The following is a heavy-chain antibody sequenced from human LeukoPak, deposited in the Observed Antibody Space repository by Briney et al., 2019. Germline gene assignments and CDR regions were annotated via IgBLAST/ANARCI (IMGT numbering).Heavy chain of an antibody. J-gene: IGHJ4*02. CDR2: INPNSGGT. Sequence: ASVKVSCRASGYTFTNYNIAWVRQAPGQGLECMGRINPNSGGTNYAQKFQGRATMTRDTSISTAYMELSRLRSDDTAVYYCARSSPYSSSPFDYWGQGTLVTVSS. CDR1: GYTFTNYN. V-gene: IGHV1-2*06. D-gene: IGHD6-6*01. CDR3: ARSSPYSSSPFDY.